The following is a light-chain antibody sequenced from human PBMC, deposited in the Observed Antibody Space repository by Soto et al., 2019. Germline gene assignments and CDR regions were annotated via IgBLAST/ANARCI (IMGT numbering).Light chain of an antibody. CDR3: QQYGSSLTWT. CDR1: QSVSSSY. J-gene: IGKJ1*01. CDR2: GAS. Sequence: EIVLTQSPGTLSLSPGERATLSCRASQSVSSSYLAWYQQKPGQDPRLRIYGASSRATGIPDRFSGSGSGTDLTLTISRLQPEDFAVYYCQQYGSSLTWTFGQGTKVEIK. V-gene: IGKV3-20*01.